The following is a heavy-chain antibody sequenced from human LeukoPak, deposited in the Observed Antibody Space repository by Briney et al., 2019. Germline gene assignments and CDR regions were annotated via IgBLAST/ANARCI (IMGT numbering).Heavy chain of an antibody. V-gene: IGHV4-59*01. CDR2: SYYSGST. CDR1: GGSISSYY. D-gene: IGHD3-10*01. CDR3: ARRGPTLYGSGSYYNEPFDY. Sequence: SETLSLTCTVSGGSISSYYWSWIRQPPGKGLEWIGNSYYSGSTKYNPSLKSRVTISVDTSKNQFSLKVNSVTAADTAVYYCARRGPTLYGSGSYYNEPFDYWGQGTLVTVSS. J-gene: IGHJ4*02.